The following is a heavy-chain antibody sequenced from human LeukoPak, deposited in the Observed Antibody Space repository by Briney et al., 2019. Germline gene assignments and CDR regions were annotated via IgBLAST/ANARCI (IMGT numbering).Heavy chain of an antibody. V-gene: IGHV3-30*02. CDR3: AKNLGSPSQNY. CDR1: AFTFTNYG. CDR2: VRSDGSDQ. J-gene: IGHJ4*02. Sequence: PGGSLKLSCAASAFTFTNYGMHWVRQAPGKGLEWVAFVRSDGSDQYYIDSVKGRFTVSRDNSKNTLYLQMNNLRPKHTAVYYCAKNLGSPSQNYWGQGALVTVSS. D-gene: IGHD7-27*01.